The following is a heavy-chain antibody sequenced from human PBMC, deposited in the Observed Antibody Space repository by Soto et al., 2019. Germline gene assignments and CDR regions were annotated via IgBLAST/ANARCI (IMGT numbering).Heavy chain of an antibody. D-gene: IGHD6-13*01. Sequence: PSETVSLTCTVSGDSVTSGSHYWSWIRQPPGKGLEYIGYIFYSENTSYHPSLKSRVTISVDTSKNQFSLKLSSVTAADTALYYCARDQEAGSFFPYYYGMDVWGQGTTVTVSS. CDR3: ARDQEAGSFFPYYYGMDV. V-gene: IGHV4-61*01. CDR1: GDSVTSGSHY. J-gene: IGHJ6*02. CDR2: IFYSENT.